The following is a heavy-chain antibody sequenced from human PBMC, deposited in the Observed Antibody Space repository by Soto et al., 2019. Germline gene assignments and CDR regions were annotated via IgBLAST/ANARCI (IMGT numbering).Heavy chain of an antibody. Sequence: GGSLRLSCAASGFTFSSYSMNWVRQAPGKGLEWVSSISSSSSYIYYADSVKGRFTISRDNAKNSLYLQMNSLRAEDTAVYYCAREEYCSGGSCYYLHAFDIWGQGTMVTVSS. CDR3: AREEYCSGGSCYYLHAFDI. CDR1: GFTFSSYS. V-gene: IGHV3-21*01. J-gene: IGHJ3*02. CDR2: ISSSSSYI. D-gene: IGHD2-15*01.